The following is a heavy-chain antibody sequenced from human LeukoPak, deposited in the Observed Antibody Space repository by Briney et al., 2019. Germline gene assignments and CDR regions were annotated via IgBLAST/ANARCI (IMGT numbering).Heavy chain of an antibody. CDR1: GFTFSSYP. CDR3: AREAKRWLQSYYFDY. CDR2: ISSNGGST. V-gene: IGHV3-64*01. Sequence: PGGSLRLSCAASGFTFSSYPMHWVRQAPGKGLECVSAISSNGGSTYYANSVKGRFTISRDNSKNTLYLQMGSLRAEDTAVYFCAREAKRWLQSYYFDYWGQGTLVTVSS. D-gene: IGHD5-24*01. J-gene: IGHJ4*02.